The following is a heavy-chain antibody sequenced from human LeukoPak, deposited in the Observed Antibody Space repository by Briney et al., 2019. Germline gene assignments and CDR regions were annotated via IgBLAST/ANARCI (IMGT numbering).Heavy chain of an antibody. Sequence: PGGSLRLSCAASGFTFSSYGMHWVRQAPGKGLEWVAVISYDGSNKYYADSVKGRFTISRDNSKNTLYLQMNSLRAEDTAVYYCAKDTAMVTGYFDYWGQGTLVTVSS. CDR2: ISYDGSNK. CDR1: GFTFSSYG. CDR3: AKDTAMVTGYFDY. D-gene: IGHD5-18*01. J-gene: IGHJ4*02. V-gene: IGHV3-30*18.